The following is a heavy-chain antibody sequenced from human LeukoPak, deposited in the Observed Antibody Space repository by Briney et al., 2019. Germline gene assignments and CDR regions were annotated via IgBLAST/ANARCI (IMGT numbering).Heavy chain of an antibody. V-gene: IGHV4-39*01. CDR3: ASYGGSVDY. CDR2: IYKTGST. Sequence: PSETLSLTCTVSGGPISSTTYYWAWIRQPPGEGLEWIGSIYKTGSTNYSPSLKSRVFISVDTSNNQFSLKLGSVTAADTAVYYCASYGGSVDYWGQGTLVTVSS. CDR1: GGPISSTTYY. D-gene: IGHD4-23*01. J-gene: IGHJ4*02.